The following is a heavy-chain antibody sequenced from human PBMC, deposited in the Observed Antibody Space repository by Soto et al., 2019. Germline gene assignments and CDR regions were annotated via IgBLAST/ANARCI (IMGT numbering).Heavy chain of an antibody. CDR1: GFTFSSYS. V-gene: IGHV3-48*02. CDR2: ISSSSSTI. D-gene: IGHD2-15*01. J-gene: IGHJ6*02. CDR3: AGDPTVAFYYYGMDV. Sequence: GGSLRLSCAASGFTFSSYSMNWVRQAPGKGLEWVSYISSSSSTIYYADSVKGRFTISRDNAKNSLYLQMNSLRDEDTAVYYCAGDPTVAFYYYGMDVWGQGTTVTVSS.